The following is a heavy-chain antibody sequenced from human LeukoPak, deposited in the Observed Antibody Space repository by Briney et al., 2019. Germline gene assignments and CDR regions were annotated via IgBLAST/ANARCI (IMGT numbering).Heavy chain of an antibody. Sequence: SETLSLTCTVSGGSISSSSYYWGWIRQPPGKGLEWIGSIYYSGSTYYNPSLKSRVTISVDTSKNQFSLKLSSVTAADTAVYYCARDGDYDFWSGYFRGAFDIWGQGTMVTVSS. D-gene: IGHD3-3*01. J-gene: IGHJ3*02. CDR1: GGSISSSSYY. CDR3: ARDGDYDFWSGYFRGAFDI. CDR2: IYYSGST. V-gene: IGHV4-39*07.